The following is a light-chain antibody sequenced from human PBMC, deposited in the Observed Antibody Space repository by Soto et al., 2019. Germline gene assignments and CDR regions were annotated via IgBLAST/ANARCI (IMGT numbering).Light chain of an antibody. Sequence: DIQMTQSPSSLSASVDDRVIITCRASQSISNHLNWYQQKPGKAPKIVIFAASSLQSGVPSRVSGSRSGPEFTLTISSLQPEDFETYYCQQSYSSPPTFGQGTKVDIK. J-gene: IGKJ1*01. CDR3: QQSYSSPPT. CDR1: QSISNH. CDR2: AAS. V-gene: IGKV1-39*01.